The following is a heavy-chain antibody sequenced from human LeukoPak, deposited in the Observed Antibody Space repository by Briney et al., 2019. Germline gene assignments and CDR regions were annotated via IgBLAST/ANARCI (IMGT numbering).Heavy chain of an antibody. Sequence: SVKVSCKASGGTFSSYAISWVRQAPGQGLEWMGRIIPIFGTANYAQKFQGRVTITTDESTSTAYMEPSSLRSEDTAVYYCARDDGGWSHRGGYFDYWGQGTLVTVSS. CDR2: IIPIFGTA. CDR1: GGTFSSYA. CDR3: ARDDGGWSHRGGYFDY. J-gene: IGHJ4*02. D-gene: IGHD6-19*01. V-gene: IGHV1-69*05.